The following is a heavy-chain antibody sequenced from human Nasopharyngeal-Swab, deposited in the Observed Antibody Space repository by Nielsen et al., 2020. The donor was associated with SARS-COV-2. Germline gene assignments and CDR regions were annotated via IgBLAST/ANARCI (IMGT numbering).Heavy chain of an antibody. CDR2: IRTSVEGGM. J-gene: IGHJ4*02. CDR3: VRDLYYGFDH. CDR1: GFSFDNFP. V-gene: IGHV3-48*04. D-gene: IGHD3-10*01. Sequence: GESLKISCEASGFSFDNFPMNWVRQAPGRGLEWISNIRTSVEGGMFYADSVKGRFTISREDAKSSLFLQMNSLRVEDTAVYYCVRDLYYGFDHWGQGTLVTVSS.